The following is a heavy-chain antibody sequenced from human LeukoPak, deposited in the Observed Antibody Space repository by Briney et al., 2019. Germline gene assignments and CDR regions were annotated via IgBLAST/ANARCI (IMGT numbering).Heavy chain of an antibody. V-gene: IGHV3-74*01. CDR2: IDPDASAS. CDR3: AGVRAGGNRAFDV. D-gene: IGHD4-23*01. CDR1: GFTFSSYW. Sequence: GGSLRLSCAASGFTFSSYWMHWVRQVPGEGLVWVSRIDPDASASTYADSVKGRFTISRDNAKNTLWLQMNSPRADDTAVYYCAGVRAGGNRAFDVWGQGTVVAVSS. J-gene: IGHJ3*01.